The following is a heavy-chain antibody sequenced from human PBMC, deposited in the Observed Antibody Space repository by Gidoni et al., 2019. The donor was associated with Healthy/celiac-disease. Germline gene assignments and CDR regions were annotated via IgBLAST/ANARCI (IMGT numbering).Heavy chain of an antibody. CDR3: ARESVAARKKNYYYYGMDV. Sequence: QVQLVESGGGVVQTGRSLRLSCAASGFTFRRYAMTWVRQAPGKGLEWVAVISYDGSNKYYADSVKGRFTISRDNSKNTLYLQMNSLRAEDTAVYYCARESVAARKKNYYYYGMDVWGKGTTVTVSS. V-gene: IGHV3-30-3*01. CDR1: GFTFRRYA. CDR2: ISYDGSNK. J-gene: IGHJ6*04. D-gene: IGHD2-15*01.